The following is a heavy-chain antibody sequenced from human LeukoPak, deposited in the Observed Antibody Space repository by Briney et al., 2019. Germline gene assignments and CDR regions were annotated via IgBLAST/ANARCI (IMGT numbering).Heavy chain of an antibody. CDR2: IYPGGSDT. CDR1: GYSFTSYW. D-gene: IGHD4-17*01. Sequence: GEPLKISCKAPGYSFTSYWIGWVRQMPGKGLEWMGIIYPGGSDTRYTPSFQGQVTISADKSTSTAYLQWSSLKASDTAMYYCARLILIRGDYDYFDYWGQGTLVTVSS. J-gene: IGHJ4*02. CDR3: ARLILIRGDYDYFDY. V-gene: IGHV5-51*01.